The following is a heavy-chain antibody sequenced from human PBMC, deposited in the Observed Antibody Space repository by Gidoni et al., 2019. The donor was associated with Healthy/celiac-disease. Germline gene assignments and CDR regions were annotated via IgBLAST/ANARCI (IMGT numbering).Heavy chain of an antibody. CDR1: GGSISSGSYY. Sequence: QVQLQESGPGLVKPSQTLSLTCTVSGGSISSGSYYWSWIRQPAGKGLEWIGRIYTSGSTTYNPSLKSRVTISVDTSKNQFSLKLSSVTAADTAVYYCARDIAAAHGNWFDPWGQGTLVTVSS. CDR2: IYTSGST. D-gene: IGHD6-13*01. CDR3: ARDIAAAHGNWFDP. J-gene: IGHJ5*02. V-gene: IGHV4-61*02.